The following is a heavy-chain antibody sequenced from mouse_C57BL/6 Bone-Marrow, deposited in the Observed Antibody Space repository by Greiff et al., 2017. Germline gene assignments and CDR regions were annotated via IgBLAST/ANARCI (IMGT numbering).Heavy chain of an antibody. Sequence: VQLQQSGAELARPGASVKMSCKASGYTFTSYTMHWVKQRPGQGLEWIGYINPSSGYTKYNQKFKDKATLTADKSSSTAYIQLSSLTSEDSAVYYCARGPYYAMDYWGQGTSVTVSS. CDR3: ARGPYYAMDY. V-gene: IGHV1-4*01. CDR1: GYTFTSYT. CDR2: INPSSGYT. J-gene: IGHJ4*01.